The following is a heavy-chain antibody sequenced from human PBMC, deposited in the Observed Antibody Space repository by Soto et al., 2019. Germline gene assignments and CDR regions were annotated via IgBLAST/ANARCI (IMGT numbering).Heavy chain of an antibody. CDR2: ISSAVNT. Sequence: GGSLRLSCAGSGFTFSNYAMSWVRQAPGKGLEWVSAISSAVNTYYADSVKGRFTISRDNSKNTLSLQMNSLRAEDTAVYYCAKQVRARTSSPYYFDYWGQGTLVTVYS. V-gene: IGHV3-23*01. CDR3: AKQVRARTSSPYYFDY. CDR1: GFTFSNYA. J-gene: IGHJ4*02. D-gene: IGHD6-6*01.